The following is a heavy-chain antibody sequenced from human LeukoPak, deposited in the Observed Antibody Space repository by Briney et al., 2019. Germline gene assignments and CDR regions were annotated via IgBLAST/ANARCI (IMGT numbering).Heavy chain of an antibody. Sequence: PSETLSLTRTVSGGSISSYYWSWIRQPPGKGLEWIGYIYYGGSTNYNPSLKSRVTISVDTSKNQFSLKLSSVTAADTAVYYCARSGYSYGYGYFQHWGQGTLVTVSS. CDR1: GGSISSYY. D-gene: IGHD5-18*01. CDR3: ARSGYSYGYGYFQH. CDR2: IYYGGST. J-gene: IGHJ1*01. V-gene: IGHV4-59*01.